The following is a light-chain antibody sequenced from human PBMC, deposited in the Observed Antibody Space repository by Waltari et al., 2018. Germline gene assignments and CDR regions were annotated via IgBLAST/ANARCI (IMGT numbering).Light chain of an antibody. J-gene: IGLJ2*01. CDR1: SSAVGGSDH. CDR2: KVD. CDR3: SSYAGTNKYVL. Sequence: QSALTQPPSASGSPGQSVTISCPGTSSAVGGSDHVSWYQQHPGKAPKLILYKVDKRPSGVPDRFSGSKSGNTASLTVSGLQAEDESNYYCSSYAGTNKYVLFGGGTKLTVL. V-gene: IGLV2-8*01.